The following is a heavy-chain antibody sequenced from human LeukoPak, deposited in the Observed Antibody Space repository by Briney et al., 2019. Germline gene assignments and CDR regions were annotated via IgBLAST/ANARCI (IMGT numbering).Heavy chain of an antibody. CDR3: EKDPRSIMGVVTATLDY. Sequence: GGSLRLSCGASGFTFSSYAMSWVRQAPGKGLEWVSGISGSGGDTYYADSVKGRFTISRDNSKNTLYLQMNSLRVEDTAVYYCEKDPRSIMGVVTATLDYGGKGPLVTVSS. J-gene: IGHJ4*02. V-gene: IGHV3-23*01. CDR1: GFTFSSYA. CDR2: ISGSGGDT. D-gene: IGHD2-21*02.